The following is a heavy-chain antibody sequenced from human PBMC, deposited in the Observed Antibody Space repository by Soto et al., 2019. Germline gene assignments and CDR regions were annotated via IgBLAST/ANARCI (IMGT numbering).Heavy chain of an antibody. CDR3: ARDHYDFWSGFPPTIWFHP. Sequence: EEHLLQSGGGVVQSGGSLRLSCEASGFLFSSYAMNWVRQAPGTGVEWVSSISSHGDTTYYAESVRGRFTISRDNSKNTLFLQMNSLRAGDTAVYFCARDHYDFWSGFPPTIWFHPWGQGTLVTVSS. D-gene: IGHD3-3*01. CDR2: ISSHGDTT. V-gene: IGHV3-23*01. CDR1: GFLFSSYA. J-gene: IGHJ5*02.